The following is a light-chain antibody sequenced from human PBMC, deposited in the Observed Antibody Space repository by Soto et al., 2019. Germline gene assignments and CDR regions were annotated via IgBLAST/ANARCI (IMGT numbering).Light chain of an antibody. CDR1: QSVGTY. CDR3: QQRTNWPPLT. V-gene: IGKV3-11*01. Sequence: EIVLTQSPATLSLSPGERATLSCRASQSVGTYLAWYQQKPGQAPRLLIYDASSKATGIPARFSGSGSGTHFTLTISGLEPEDFAVYYCQQRTNWPPLTFGGGTKVEIK. CDR2: DAS. J-gene: IGKJ4*01.